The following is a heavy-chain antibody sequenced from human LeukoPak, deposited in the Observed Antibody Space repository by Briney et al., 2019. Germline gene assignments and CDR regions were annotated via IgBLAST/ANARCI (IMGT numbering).Heavy chain of an antibody. CDR2: IYSSGST. CDR1: GGSISSYY. CDR3: ARGKIWSPVYLSH. Sequence: SETLSLTCIVSGGSISSYYWSWIRQPPGKGLEWIGNIYSSGSTNYNPYLKSRVTISMDTSKNQFSLKLSSVTAADTAVYYCARGKIWSPVYLSHWGQGTLVTVSS. D-gene: IGHD3-10*01. V-gene: IGHV4-59*13. J-gene: IGHJ4*02.